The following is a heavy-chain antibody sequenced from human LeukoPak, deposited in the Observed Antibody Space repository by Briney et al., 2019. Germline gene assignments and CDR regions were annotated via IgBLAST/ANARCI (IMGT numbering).Heavy chain of an antibody. Sequence: SGGSLRLSCAASGFTFSSYSMNWVRQAPGKGLEWVSGISGSGGSTYYADSVKGRFTISRDNSKNTLYLQVNSLRAEDTAVYYCAKDGKTRNWNYFQAKAVYWGQGTQVTVSS. D-gene: IGHD1-7*01. CDR1: GFTFSSYS. V-gene: IGHV3-23*01. CDR3: AKDGKTRNWNYFQAKAVY. J-gene: IGHJ4*02. CDR2: ISGSGGST.